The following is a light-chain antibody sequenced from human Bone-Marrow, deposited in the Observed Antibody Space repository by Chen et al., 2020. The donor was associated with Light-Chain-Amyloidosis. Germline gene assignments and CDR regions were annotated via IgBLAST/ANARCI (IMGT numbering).Light chain of an antibody. CDR2: RDT. Sequence: SYELTQPPSVSVSPGQTARITCSGDDLPTKYAYWYQQKPGQAPVLVIHRDTERPSGISERFSGSSSGTTATLTISGVQAEGEADYPCQSADSSGTYEVIFGGGTKLTIL. J-gene: IGLJ2*01. V-gene: IGLV3-25*03. CDR3: QSADSSGTYEVI. CDR1: DLPTKY.